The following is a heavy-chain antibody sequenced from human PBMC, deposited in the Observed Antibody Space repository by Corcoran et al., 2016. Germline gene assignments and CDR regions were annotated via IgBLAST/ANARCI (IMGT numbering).Heavy chain of an antibody. CDR1: GGSFSGYY. J-gene: IGHJ5*02. D-gene: IGHD3-22*01. Sequence: QVQLQQWGAGLLKPSETLSLTCAVYGGSFSGYYWSWIRQPPGKGLEWIGEINHSGSTNYNPSLKSRDTISVDTSKNQFSLRLSSVTAADTAVYCWSRGLRISMIGVVTKSNWFDPWGEGTLVTVSS. CDR2: INHSGST. V-gene: IGHV4-34*01. CDR3: SRGLRISMIGVVTKSNWFDP.